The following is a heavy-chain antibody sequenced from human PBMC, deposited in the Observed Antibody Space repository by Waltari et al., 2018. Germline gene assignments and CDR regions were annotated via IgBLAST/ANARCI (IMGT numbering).Heavy chain of an antibody. CDR1: GFTFSGSA. V-gene: IGHV3-73*01. CDR3: TRHCSSSSCAFDY. Sequence: EEQLVESGGGLVQPGGSLKLSCAASGFTFSGSAMHWVRQASGKGLEWVGRIRGKANSYATAYAASVKGRFTISRDDSRNTAYLQMNSLKTEDTAVYYCTRHCSSSSCAFDYWGQGTLVTVSS. J-gene: IGHJ4*02. CDR2: IRGKANSYAT. D-gene: IGHD2-2*01.